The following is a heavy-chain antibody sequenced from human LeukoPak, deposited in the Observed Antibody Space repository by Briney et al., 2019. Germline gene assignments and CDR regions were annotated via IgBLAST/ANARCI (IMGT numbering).Heavy chain of an antibody. CDR3: ARLTGPMDV. CDR2: IYHSGST. Sequence: SETLSLTCTVSGGSISSGGYYWSWIRQPPGKGLEWIGYIYHSGSTYYNPSLKSRVTISVDRSKNQFSLKLSSVTAADTAVYYCARLTGPMDVWGKGTTVTVSS. CDR1: GGSISSGGYY. V-gene: IGHV4-30-2*01. J-gene: IGHJ6*03.